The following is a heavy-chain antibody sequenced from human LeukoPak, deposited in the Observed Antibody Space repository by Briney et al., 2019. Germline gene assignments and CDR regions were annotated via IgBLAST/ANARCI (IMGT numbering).Heavy chain of an antibody. CDR2: FDPEDGET. CDR3: ATLSEDQAYNWNYNY. V-gene: IGHV1-24*01. D-gene: IGHD1-7*01. CDR1: GYTLTELS. J-gene: IGHJ4*02. Sequence: GASVKISCKVSGYTLTELSMHWVRQAPGKGLEWMGGFDPEDGETIYAQKFQGRVTMTEDTSTDTAYMELSSLRSEDTAVYYCATLSEDQAYNWNYNYWGQGTLVTVSS.